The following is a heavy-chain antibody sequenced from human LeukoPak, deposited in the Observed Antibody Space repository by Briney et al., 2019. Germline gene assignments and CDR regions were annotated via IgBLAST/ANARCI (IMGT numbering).Heavy chain of an antibody. V-gene: IGHV3-23*01. D-gene: IGHD6-19*01. J-gene: IGHJ4*02. CDR3: AKDRDPYSSGWSDY. CDR1: GFTFSSYA. Sequence: GGSLRLSCAASGFTFSSYAMSWVRQAPGKGLEWVSAISGSGGSTYYADSVKGRFTISRDNSKNTLYLQMNSLRAEDTAVYYCAKDRDPYSSGWSDYRGQGTLVTVSS. CDR2: ISGSGGST.